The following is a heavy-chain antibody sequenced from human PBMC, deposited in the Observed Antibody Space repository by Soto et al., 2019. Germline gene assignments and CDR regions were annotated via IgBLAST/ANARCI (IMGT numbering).Heavy chain of an antibody. CDR2: ISAYNGNT. Sequence: QVQLVQSGAEVKKPGASVKVSCKASGYTFTSYGISWVRQAPGQGLEWMGWISAYNGNTNYAQKLQGRVTMTTDTPPRTAYRGRGSLRSDDTAVYYCARDGEGFWPYWFAPWGQGPLVPVSS. V-gene: IGHV1-18*01. CDR3: ARDGEGFWPYWFAP. J-gene: IGHJ5*02. D-gene: IGHD3-10*01. CDR1: GYTFTSYG.